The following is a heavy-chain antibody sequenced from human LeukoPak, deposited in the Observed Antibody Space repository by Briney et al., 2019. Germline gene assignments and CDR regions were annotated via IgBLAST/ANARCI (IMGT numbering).Heavy chain of an antibody. CDR1: GYSISSGYY. V-gene: IGHV4-38-2*02. J-gene: IGHJ5*02. D-gene: IGHD6-13*01. Sequence: SETLSLTCTVSGYSISSGYYWGWIRQPPGKGLEWIGSIYHSGSTYYNPSLKSRVTISVDTSKNQFSLKLSSVTAADTAVYYCARAYSSSWFSWFDPWGQGTLVTVSS. CDR2: IYHSGST. CDR3: ARAYSSSWFSWFDP.